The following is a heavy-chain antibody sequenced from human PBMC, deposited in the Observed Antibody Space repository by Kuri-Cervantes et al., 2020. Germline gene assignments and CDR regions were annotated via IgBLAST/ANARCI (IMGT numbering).Heavy chain of an antibody. CDR3: ARNTYYYDSSGYYFDY. CDR2: IDWDDDK. CDR1: GFSLSTSGMR. Sequence: SGPTLVKPTQTLTLTCTFSGFSLSTSGMRVSWIRQPPGKALEWLARIDWDDDKFYSTSLKTRLTISKGTSKNQVVLTMTNMDPVDTATYYCARNTYYYDSSGYYFDYWGQGTLVTVSS. J-gene: IGHJ4*02. V-gene: IGHV2-70D*14. D-gene: IGHD3-22*01.